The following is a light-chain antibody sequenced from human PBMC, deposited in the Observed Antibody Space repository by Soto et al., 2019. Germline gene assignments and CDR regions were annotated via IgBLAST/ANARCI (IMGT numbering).Light chain of an antibody. V-gene: IGKV1-5*03. Sequence: DSQMTQSPYTLSASVGDRVTITCRASHSISGWLAWYQKKPGKAPKLLIYKATTLESGVPSRFSGSGTGTEFSLTISSLQPDDFATYYGQQYDTFFGPGTKVDMK. J-gene: IGKJ3*01. CDR1: HSISGW. CDR3: QQYDTF. CDR2: KAT.